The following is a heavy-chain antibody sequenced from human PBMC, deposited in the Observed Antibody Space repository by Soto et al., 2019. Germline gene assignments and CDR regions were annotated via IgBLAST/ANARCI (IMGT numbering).Heavy chain of an antibody. Sequence: ASVKVSCKASGGTFSSYAISWVRQAPGQGLEWMGGIIPIFGTANYAQKFQGRVTITADESTSTAYMELSSLRSEDTAVYYCARFIASRPYSFDYWGQGTLVTVSS. CDR1: GGTFSSYA. J-gene: IGHJ4*02. D-gene: IGHD6-6*01. V-gene: IGHV1-69*13. CDR2: IIPIFGTA. CDR3: ARFIASRPYSFDY.